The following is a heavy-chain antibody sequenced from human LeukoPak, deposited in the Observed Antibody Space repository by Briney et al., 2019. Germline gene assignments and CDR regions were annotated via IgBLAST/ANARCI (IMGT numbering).Heavy chain of an antibody. CDR1: GGSVSSGDYY. Sequence: SETLSLTCSVSGGSVSSGDYYWSSIRQPPGKGLEWIGYIYHTGATYYNPSLKGRLTISLDTSKNQFSVKLSSVTAADTAVYYCARGHYGDSGWFDPWGQGTLVTVSS. CDR3: ARGHYGDSGWFDP. CDR2: IYHTGAT. D-gene: IGHD4-17*01. V-gene: IGHV4-30-4*01. J-gene: IGHJ5*02.